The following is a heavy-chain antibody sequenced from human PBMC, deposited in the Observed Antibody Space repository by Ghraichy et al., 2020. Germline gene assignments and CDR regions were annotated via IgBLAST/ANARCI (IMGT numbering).Heavy chain of an antibody. Sequence: GGSLRLSCAASGFTFSSYGMHWVRQAPGKGLEWVAVIWYDGSNKYYADSVKGRFTISRDNSKNTLYLQMNSLRAEDTAVYYCARDGNCGGDCYSGRNDAFDICGQGTMVTVSS. D-gene: IGHD2-21*02. CDR1: GFTFSSYG. CDR2: IWYDGSNK. J-gene: IGHJ3*02. V-gene: IGHV3-33*01. CDR3: ARDGNCGGDCYSGRNDAFDI.